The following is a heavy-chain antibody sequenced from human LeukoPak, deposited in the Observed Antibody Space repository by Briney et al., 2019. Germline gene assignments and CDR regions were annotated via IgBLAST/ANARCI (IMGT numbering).Heavy chain of an antibody. J-gene: IGHJ4*02. V-gene: IGHV4-59*01. D-gene: IGHD6-25*01. CDR2: THSSGST. CDR3: ARDSSIVAVDY. Sequence: SETLSLTCTVSSGSISNYYWTWLRQPPGKGLEWLGYTHSSGSTSYNPSLRSRVTTSLDTSKNQFSLHLNSVTAADTAVYYCARDSSIVAVDYWGQGTLVTVSS. CDR1: SGSISNYY.